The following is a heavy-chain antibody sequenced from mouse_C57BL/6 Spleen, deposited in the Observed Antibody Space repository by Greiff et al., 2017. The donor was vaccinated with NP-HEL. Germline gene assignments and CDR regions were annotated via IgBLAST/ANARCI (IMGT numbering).Heavy chain of an antibody. CDR2: INPGSGGT. V-gene: IGHV1-54*01. D-gene: IGHD1-1*01. J-gene: IGHJ2*01. Sequence: QVQLQQSGAELVRPGTSVKVSCKASGYAFTNYLIEWVKQRPGPGLEWIGVINPGSGGTNYNEKFKGKATLTADKSSSTAYMQLSSLTSEDSAVYFCARGNYYGSSYDDYWGQGTTLTVSS. CDR3: ARGNYYGSSYDDY. CDR1: GYAFTNYL.